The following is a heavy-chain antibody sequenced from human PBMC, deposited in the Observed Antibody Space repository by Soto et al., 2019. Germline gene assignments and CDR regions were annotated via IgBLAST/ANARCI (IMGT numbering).Heavy chain of an antibody. V-gene: IGHV3-53*01. CDR2: IYSGGST. J-gene: IGHJ5*02. D-gene: IGHD3-3*01. CDR3: ARAIFGVARNWFDP. Sequence: QPGGSLRLSCAASGFTVSSNYMSWVRQAPGKGPEWVSVIYSGGSTYYADSVKGRFTISRDNSKNTLYLQMNSLRAEDTAMYYCARAIFGVARNWFDPWGQGTLVTVS. CDR1: GFTVSSNY.